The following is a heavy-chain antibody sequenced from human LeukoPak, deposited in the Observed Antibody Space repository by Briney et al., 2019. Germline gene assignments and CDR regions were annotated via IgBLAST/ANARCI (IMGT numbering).Heavy chain of an antibody. J-gene: IGHJ4*02. V-gene: IGHV1-8*02. CDR3: ARAGRSYDSSGYYVEGDY. Sequence: ASVKVSCKASGYTFTSYDINWVRQATGQGLEWMGWMNPNSGNTGYAQKFQGRVTMTRDTSTSTVYMELSSLRSEDTAVYYCARAGRSYDSSGYYVEGDYWGQGTLVTVSS. D-gene: IGHD3-22*01. CDR2: MNPNSGNT. CDR1: GYTFTSYD.